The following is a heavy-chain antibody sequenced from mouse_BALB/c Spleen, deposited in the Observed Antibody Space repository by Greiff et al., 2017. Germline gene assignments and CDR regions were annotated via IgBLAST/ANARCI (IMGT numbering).Heavy chain of an antibody. D-gene: IGHD2-1*01. CDR1: GYTFTSYY. V-gene: IGHV1S81*02. CDR2: INPSNGGT. J-gene: IGHJ1*01. CDR3: TRRGGNYGWVWYFDV. Sequence: QVQLQQSGPELVKPGASVKLSCKASGYTFTSYYMYWVKQRPGQGLEWIGEINPSNGGTNFNEKFKSKATLTVDKSSSTAYMQLSSLTSEDSAVYYCTRRGGNYGWVWYFDVWGAGTTVTVSS.